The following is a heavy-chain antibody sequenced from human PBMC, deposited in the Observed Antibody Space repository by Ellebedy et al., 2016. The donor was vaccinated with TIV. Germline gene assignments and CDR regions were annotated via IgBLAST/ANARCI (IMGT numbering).Heavy chain of an antibody. J-gene: IGHJ5*02. D-gene: IGHD2-15*01. CDR2: IYSGGST. CDR3: ARDGVVVPLVS. Sequence: GGSLRLXXAASGFTVSSNYMSWVRQAPGKGLEWVSVIYSGGSTYYADSVKGRFTISRDNSKNTLYLQMNSLRAEDTAVYYCARDGVVVPLVSWGQGTLVTVSS. CDR1: GFTVSSNY. V-gene: IGHV3-53*01.